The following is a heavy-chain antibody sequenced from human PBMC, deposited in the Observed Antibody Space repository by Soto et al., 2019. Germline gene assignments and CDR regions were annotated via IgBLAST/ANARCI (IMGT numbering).Heavy chain of an antibody. CDR1: GGSFSGYY. V-gene: IGHV4-34*01. J-gene: IGHJ4*02. D-gene: IGHD2-2*01. Sequence: ASETLSLTCAVYGGSFSGYYWGWIPQPPGEGLEWIGEINHSGSTNYNPSLKSRVTISVDTSKNQFSLKLSSVTAADTAVYYCARGNIVVVPADQNYYFDYWGQGTLVTVSS. CDR3: ARGNIVVVPADQNYYFDY. CDR2: INHSGST.